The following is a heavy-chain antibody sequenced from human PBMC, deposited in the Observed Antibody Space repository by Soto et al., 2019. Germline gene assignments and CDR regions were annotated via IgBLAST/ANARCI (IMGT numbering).Heavy chain of an antibody. CDR3: VRDGTKTLRDWFDP. D-gene: IGHD1-1*01. CDR2: IYATGTT. V-gene: IGHV4-4*07. Sequence: SETLSLTCTVAGASISVHSYYLTWIRQPPGKGLEWIGRIYATGTTDYNPSLKSRVMMSVDTSKKQFSLKLRSVTAADTAVYYCVRDGTKTLRDWFDPWGQGISVTVS. CDR1: GASISVHSYY. J-gene: IGHJ5*02.